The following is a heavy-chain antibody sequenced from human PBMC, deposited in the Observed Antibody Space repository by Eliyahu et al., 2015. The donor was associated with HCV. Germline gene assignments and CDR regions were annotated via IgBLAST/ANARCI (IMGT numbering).Heavy chain of an antibody. J-gene: IGHJ4*02. Sequence: EVQLVESGGGLRQPGRSLRLSCITSGFSFDDYALSWFRQAPGKGLEWVGFIRGKSYGGTTEYAASMEGRFTISADDSKSIAYLQMDRLKTEDTAVYYCSRKGETTDENFDYWGQGTLVTVSS. V-gene: IGHV3-49*03. CDR1: GFSFDDYA. D-gene: IGHD3-16*01. CDR3: SRKGETTDENFDY. CDR2: IRGKSYGGTT.